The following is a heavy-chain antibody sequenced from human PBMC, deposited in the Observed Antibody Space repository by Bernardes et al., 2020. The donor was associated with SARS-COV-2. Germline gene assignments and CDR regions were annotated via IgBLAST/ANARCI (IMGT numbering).Heavy chain of an antibody. CDR3: ARHVGRDQMVVAAKTLPRAEYFQH. J-gene: IGHJ1*01. V-gene: IGHV4-59*08. D-gene: IGHD2-15*01. CDR1: GGSISSYY. Sequence: SETLSLTCTVPGGSISSYYWSWIRQPPGKGLEWIGYIYYSGSTNYNPSLKSRVTISVDTSKNQFSLKLSSVTAADTAVYYCARHVGRDQMVVAAKTLPRAEYFQHWGQGTLVTVSS. CDR2: IYYSGST.